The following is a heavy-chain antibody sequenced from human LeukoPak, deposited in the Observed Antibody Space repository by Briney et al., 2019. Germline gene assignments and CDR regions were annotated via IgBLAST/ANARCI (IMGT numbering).Heavy chain of an antibody. V-gene: IGHV3-53*01. CDR1: GFTVSSNY. D-gene: IGHD2-15*01. Sequence: GGSLRLSCAASGFTVSSNYTTWVRQAPGKGLEWVSLIYSSAVTDYADSVKGRFTISVDNSKNMMYLQMNSLRAEDTAVYYCARGFCSGGTCFDYWGQGTLVTVSS. CDR3: ARGFCSGGTCFDY. J-gene: IGHJ4*02. CDR2: IYSSAVT.